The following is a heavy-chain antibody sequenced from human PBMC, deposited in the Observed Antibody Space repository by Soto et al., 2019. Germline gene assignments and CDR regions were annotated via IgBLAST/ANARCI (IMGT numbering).Heavy chain of an antibody. CDR1: GFTFSSYA. D-gene: IGHD3-22*01. CDR2: IPYDGSNK. J-gene: IGHJ4*02. V-gene: IGHV3-30-3*01. Sequence: GGSLRLSCAASGFTFSSYAMHWVRQAPGKGLEWVAVIPYDGSNKYYADSVKGRFTISRDNSKNTLYLQTNSLRAEDTAVYYCARDGGIITMIVVVGNYFDYWGQGTLVTVSS. CDR3: ARDGGIITMIVVVGNYFDY.